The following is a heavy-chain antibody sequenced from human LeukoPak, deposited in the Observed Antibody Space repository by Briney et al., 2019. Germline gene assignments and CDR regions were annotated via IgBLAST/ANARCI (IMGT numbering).Heavy chain of an antibody. CDR1: GGSIGSGGYY. Sequence: SQTLSLTCTVSGGSIGSGGYYWSWIRQHPGKGLEWIGYIYYSGSTYYNPSLKSRVTISVDTSKNQFSLKLSSVTAADTAVYYCARVRVDYGDYNFDYWGQGTLVTVSS. V-gene: IGHV4-31*03. J-gene: IGHJ4*02. CDR3: ARVRVDYGDYNFDY. D-gene: IGHD4-17*01. CDR2: IYYSGST.